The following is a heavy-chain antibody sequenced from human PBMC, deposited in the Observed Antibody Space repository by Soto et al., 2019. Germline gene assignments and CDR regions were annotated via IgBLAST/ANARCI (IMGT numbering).Heavy chain of an antibody. D-gene: IGHD3-22*01. Sequence: PSETLSLTCTVSGGSISSGDYYWSWIRQPPGKGLEGIGYIYYSGSTYYNPSLKSRVTISVDTSKNQFSLKLSSVTAADTAVYYCARGHYYDSSGRSDFDYWGQGTLVTSPQ. CDR1: GGSISSGDYY. V-gene: IGHV4-30-4*01. CDR3: ARGHYYDSSGRSDFDY. CDR2: IYYSGST. J-gene: IGHJ4*02.